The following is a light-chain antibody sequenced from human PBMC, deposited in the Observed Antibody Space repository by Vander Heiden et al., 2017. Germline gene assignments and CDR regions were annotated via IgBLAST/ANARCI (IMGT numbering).Light chain of an antibody. CDR2: AAS. CDR1: QSLSSY. J-gene: IGKJ1*01. V-gene: IGKV1-39*01. CDR3: QQNNNTART. Sequence: DIQMTQSPSSLSASVGDRVTITCRARQSLSSYLNWYQQKPGTANHLLIYAASSLKSGVPSRFSSSGSTADFTLTISSLQPEDFANYYCQQNNNTARTFGQGTRVEIK.